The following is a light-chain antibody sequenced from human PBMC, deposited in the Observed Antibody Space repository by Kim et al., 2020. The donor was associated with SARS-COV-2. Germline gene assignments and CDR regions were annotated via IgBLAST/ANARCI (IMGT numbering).Light chain of an antibody. J-gene: IGKJ3*01. CDR1: QSVRSGY. CDR3: QQYGSPPFT. CDR2: GAS. Sequence: SPGERATPSCRASQSVRSGYLAWYQQKPGQAPRLLIYGASWRATGIPDRISGSGSGTDFTLTISRLEPEDFAVYYCQQYGSPPFTFGPGAKVDIK. V-gene: IGKV3-20*01.